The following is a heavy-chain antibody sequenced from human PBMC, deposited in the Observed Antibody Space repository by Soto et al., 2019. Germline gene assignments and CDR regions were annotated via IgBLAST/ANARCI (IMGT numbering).Heavy chain of an antibody. CDR3: AKDYESASYSGKYAIDS. Sequence: EVQLLESGGGLVQPGGSLRLSCAASGFTFSSYVMSWVRQAPGKGLEWVSAISGGHTTYYADSVKGRFTISRDNSKNTLYLQMNSLRADDTALYYCAKDYESASYSGKYAIDSWGQGTLVSVST. CDR1: GFTFSSYV. V-gene: IGHV3-23*01. J-gene: IGHJ5*01. D-gene: IGHD1-26*01. CDR2: ISGGHTT.